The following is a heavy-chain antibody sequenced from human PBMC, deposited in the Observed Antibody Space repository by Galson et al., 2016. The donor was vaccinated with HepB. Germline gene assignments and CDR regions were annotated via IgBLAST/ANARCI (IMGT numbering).Heavy chain of an antibody. V-gene: IGHV5-51*01. D-gene: IGHD6-6*01. J-gene: IGHJ4*02. CDR2: IYPGDSDT. Sequence: QSGAEVKKPGESLRISCKGSGYSFTNYWIGWVRQMPGKGLEWMGIIYPGDSDTRYSPSFQGQVTISADKSISTAFLQWSGLKASDTAMYYYARHGRPVAAPYYFDYWGQGTLVTVSS. CDR1: GYSFTNYW. CDR3: ARHGRPVAAPYYFDY.